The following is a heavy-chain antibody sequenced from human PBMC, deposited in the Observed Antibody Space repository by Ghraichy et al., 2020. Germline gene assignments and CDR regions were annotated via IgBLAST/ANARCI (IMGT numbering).Heavy chain of an antibody. CDR3: VRYPYGYETFDY. V-gene: IGHV3-21*05. J-gene: IGHJ4*02. D-gene: IGHD5-12*01. Sequence: GGSLRLSCAASGFTLTTYSMVWVRQAPGKGLEWVAYSPGYGSDTSHADSVKDRFTISRDNAKNSLYLQMDSLRAEDTAVYYCVRYPYGYETFDYWGQGILVTVSS. CDR2: SPGYGSDT. CDR1: GFTLTTYS.